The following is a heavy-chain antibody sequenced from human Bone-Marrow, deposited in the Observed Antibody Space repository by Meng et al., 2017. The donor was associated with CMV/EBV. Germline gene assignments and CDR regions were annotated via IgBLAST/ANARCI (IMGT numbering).Heavy chain of an antibody. CDR2: IYTGGST. D-gene: IGHD6-13*01. CDR1: GFSVRNVY. J-gene: IGHJ6*02. Sequence: GGSLRLSCAASGFSVRNVYMSWVRQAPGKGLEWVSVIYTGGSTFYADSVKGRFTISRDNSKNTLYLQMNSLRAEDTAVYYCARAPSISTWFSWGQGTTVTVSS. V-gene: IGHV3-53*01. CDR3: ARAPSISTWFS.